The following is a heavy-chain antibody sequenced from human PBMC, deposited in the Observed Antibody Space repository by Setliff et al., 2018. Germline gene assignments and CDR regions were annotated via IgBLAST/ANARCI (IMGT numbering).Heavy chain of an antibody. CDR2: ISRGGNTI. Sequence: PGGSLRLSCAASGFTFSDYYMTWIRQAPGKGLEWVSYISRGGNTIYYADSVKGRFTISRDNARDSLFLQMNTLRAEDTAVYYCARVALVVVIRNAFDIWGQGTMVTVSS. V-gene: IGHV3-11*04. CDR1: GFTFSDYY. D-gene: IGHD2-21*01. J-gene: IGHJ3*02. CDR3: ARVALVVVIRNAFDI.